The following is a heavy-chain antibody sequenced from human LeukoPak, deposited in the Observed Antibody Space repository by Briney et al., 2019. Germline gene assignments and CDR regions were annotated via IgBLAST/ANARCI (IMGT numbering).Heavy chain of an antibody. CDR2: IKPGGGER. CDR3: MRGGGDY. V-gene: IGHV3-7*01. D-gene: IGHD3-16*01. Sequence: GGSLRLSCVASGITLSTYGMNWVRQAPGKGLEWVANIKPGGGERYYVDSVKGQFTISRDNAKNSVDLQMNSLRVEDTAVYYCMRGGGDYWGQGTLVTVSS. CDR1: GITLSTYG. J-gene: IGHJ4*02.